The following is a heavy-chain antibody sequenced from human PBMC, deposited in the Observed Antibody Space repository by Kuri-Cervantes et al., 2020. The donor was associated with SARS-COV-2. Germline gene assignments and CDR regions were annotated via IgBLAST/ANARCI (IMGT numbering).Heavy chain of an antibody. D-gene: IGHD3-3*01. CDR1: GFTFSSYA. Sequence: GESLKISCAASGFTFSSYAMSWVRQAPGKGLEWVSVIYSGGSSTYYADSVKGRFTISRDNAKNSLYLQMNSLRAEDTALYYCAKDMGTIFGVVIGSGYGMDVWGQGTTVTVSS. CDR2: IYSGGSST. V-gene: IGHV3-23*03. J-gene: IGHJ6*02. CDR3: AKDMGTIFGVVIGSGYGMDV.